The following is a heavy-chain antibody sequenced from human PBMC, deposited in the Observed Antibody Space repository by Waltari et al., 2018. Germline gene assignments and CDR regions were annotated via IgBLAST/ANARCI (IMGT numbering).Heavy chain of an antibody. Sequence: QVQLQESGPGLVKPSETLSLTCAVSGGAFINYWWAWIRQPPGKGLEWIGSIYGSSGNTKYNPSLKSRATISRDTSKNQFSLRLISVTAADTAVYFCATEESAAHFDFWGQGVLVTVSS. J-gene: IGHJ4*02. V-gene: IGHV4-4*07. CDR1: GGAFINYW. D-gene: IGHD2-2*01. CDR3: ATEESAAHFDF. CDR2: IYGSSGNT.